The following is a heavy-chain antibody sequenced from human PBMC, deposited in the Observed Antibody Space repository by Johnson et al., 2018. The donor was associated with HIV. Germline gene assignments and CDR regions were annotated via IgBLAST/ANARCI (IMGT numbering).Heavy chain of an antibody. V-gene: IGHV3-30*03. CDR1: GFTFSSYG. CDR2: ISYDGSNK. D-gene: IGHD3-22*01. J-gene: IGHJ3*02. Sequence: QVQLVESGGGVVQPGRSLRLSCAASGFTFSSYGMHWVRQAPGKGLEWVAVISYDGSNKYYVDSVKGRFTLSRDNAKNSLYLQMNSLRAEDTAVYYCARGDYYDSSGYFSDAFDIWGQGTMVTVSS. CDR3: ARGDYYDSSGYFSDAFDI.